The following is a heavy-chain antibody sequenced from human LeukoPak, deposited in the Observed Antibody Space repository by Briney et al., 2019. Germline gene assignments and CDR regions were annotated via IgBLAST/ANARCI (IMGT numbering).Heavy chain of an antibody. CDR1: GFNFSSYA. CDR2: ISSDGSNK. J-gene: IGHJ4*02. CDR3: ARVALWGVILDYFHY. V-gene: IGHV3-30-3*01. D-gene: IGHD3-16*02. Sequence: QPGGSLRLSCAASGFNFSSYAMHWVRQALGKGLEWVAVISSDGSNKYYADSVKGRFTISRDNSKNTLYLQMNSLRAEDTAVYYCARVALWGVILDYFHYWSQGTLVTVSS.